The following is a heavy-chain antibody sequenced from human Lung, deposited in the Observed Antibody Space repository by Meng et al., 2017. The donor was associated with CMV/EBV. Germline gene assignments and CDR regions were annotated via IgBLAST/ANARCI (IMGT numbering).Heavy chain of an antibody. J-gene: IGHJ6*02. V-gene: IGHV3-48*04. CDR2: ISSSSSTI. Sequence: GGSLRLXXAASGFTFSSYSMNWVRQAPGKGLEWVSYISSSSSTIYYADSVKGRFTISRDNAKNSLYLQMNSLRAEDTAVYYCARGSPHWNYPPDYYGMAVWGQRTXVTVAS. D-gene: IGHD1-7*01. CDR1: GFTFSSYS. CDR3: ARGSPHWNYPPDYYGMAV.